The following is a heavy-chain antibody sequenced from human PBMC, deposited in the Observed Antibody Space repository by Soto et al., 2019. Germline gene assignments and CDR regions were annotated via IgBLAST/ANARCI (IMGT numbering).Heavy chain of an antibody. Sequence: PGESLKISCKGSGYSFTSYWIGWVRQMPGKGLEWMGIIYPGDSDTRYSPSFQGQVTISADKSISTAYLQWSSLKASDTAMYYCARHADYGSGSHEVYVMDVWGQGTTVTAP. J-gene: IGHJ6*02. V-gene: IGHV5-51*01. CDR2: IYPGDSDT. D-gene: IGHD3-10*01. CDR1: GYSFTSYW. CDR3: ARHADYGSGSHEVYVMDV.